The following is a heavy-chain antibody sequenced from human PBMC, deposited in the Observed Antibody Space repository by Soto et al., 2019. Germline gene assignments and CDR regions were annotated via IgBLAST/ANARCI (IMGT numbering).Heavy chain of an antibody. CDR1: GGTLRRYA. D-gene: IGHD6-19*01. Sequence: GAPVQVSCKASGGTLRRYAISLVRQAPGQGLGWMXXXXPXFXTXXXXXXFQGRVTITADESTSTAYMELSSLRSEDTAVYYCAREVAGRAYFDYWGQGTLVTVS. CDR2: XXPXFXTX. J-gene: IGHJ4*02. CDR3: AREVAGRAYFDY. V-gene: IGHV1-69*13.